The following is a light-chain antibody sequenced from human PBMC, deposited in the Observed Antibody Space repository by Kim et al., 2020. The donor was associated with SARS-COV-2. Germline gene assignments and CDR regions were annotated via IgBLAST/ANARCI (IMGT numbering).Light chain of an antibody. V-gene: IGLV2-23*02. J-gene: IGLJ1*01. CDR2: EVS. Sequence: GQSITISCTATSRDVGSYNLVSWYQQHPGKAPKLMIYEVSKRPSGVSNRFSGSKSGNTASLTISGLQAEDEADYYCCSYAGSSTSVFGTGTKVTVL. CDR1: SRDVGSYNL. CDR3: CSYAGSSTSV.